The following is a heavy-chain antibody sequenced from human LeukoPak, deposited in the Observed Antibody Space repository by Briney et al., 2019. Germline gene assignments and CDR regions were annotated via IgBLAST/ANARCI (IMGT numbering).Heavy chain of an antibody. Sequence: SVKVSCKASGGTFSNYPIIWVRLAPGRGLECLGGIIPVYGTANYAQMFHGRITLTAQESTATAYMELRRLTSDDTAMYFCATHTGGYNYWWFDIWGRGILVTVSS. J-gene: IGHJ5*02. CDR3: ATHTGGYNYWWFDI. V-gene: IGHV1-69*13. D-gene: IGHD5-24*01. CDR1: GGTFSNYP. CDR2: IIPVYGTA.